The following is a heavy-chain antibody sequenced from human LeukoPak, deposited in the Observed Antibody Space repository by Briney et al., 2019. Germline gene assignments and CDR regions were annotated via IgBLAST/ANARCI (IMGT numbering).Heavy chain of an antibody. CDR2: IYYSGST. Sequence: SETLSLTCTVSGGSMSSYYWSWIRQPPGKGLEWIRYIYYSGSTNYNPSLKSRVTISVDTSKNQFSLKLSSVTAADTAVYYCARDRCSGGSRHSDYWGQGTLVTVSS. CDR1: GGSMSSYY. V-gene: IGHV4-59*01. D-gene: IGHD2-15*01. CDR3: ARDRCSGGSRHSDY. J-gene: IGHJ4*02.